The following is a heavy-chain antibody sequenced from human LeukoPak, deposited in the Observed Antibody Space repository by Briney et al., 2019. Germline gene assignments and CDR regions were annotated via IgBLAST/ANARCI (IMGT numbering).Heavy chain of an antibody. CDR3: ALQQLGRFDY. D-gene: IGHD6-13*01. J-gene: IGHJ4*02. V-gene: IGHV3-30*01. Sequence: GGSLRLSCAASGFTFSSYAMHWVRQAPGKGLEWVAVISYDGSNKYYADSVKGRFTTSRDNSKNTLYLQMNSLRVEDTAVYYCALQQLGRFDYWGQGTLVTVSS. CDR2: ISYDGSNK. CDR1: GFTFSSYA.